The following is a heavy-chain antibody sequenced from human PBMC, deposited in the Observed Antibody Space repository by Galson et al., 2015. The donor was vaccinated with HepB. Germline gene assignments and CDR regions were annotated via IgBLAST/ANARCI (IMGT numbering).Heavy chain of an antibody. CDR3: ARSGITMVRNPGLIWFDP. Sequence: SETLSLTCTVSGGSISSYYWSWIRQPAGKGLEWIGRIYTSGSTNYNPSLKSRVTMSVDTSKNQFSLKLSSVTAADTAVYYCARSGITMVRNPGLIWFDPWGQGTLVTVSS. D-gene: IGHD3-10*01. CDR1: GGSISSYY. CDR2: IYTSGST. V-gene: IGHV4-4*07. J-gene: IGHJ5*02.